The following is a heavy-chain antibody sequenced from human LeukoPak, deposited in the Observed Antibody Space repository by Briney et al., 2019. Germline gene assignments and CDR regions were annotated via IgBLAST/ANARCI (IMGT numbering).Heavy chain of an antibody. CDR3: ARVDTAMVAGGGDY. D-gene: IGHD5-18*01. CDR1: GASISSGSYY. V-gene: IGHV4-61*02. J-gene: IGHJ4*02. Sequence: PSETLSLTCTVSGASISSGSYYWSWIRQPAGKGLEWIGRIYSSGNTNYNPSLKSRVTISVDTSKNQFSLKLSSVTAADTAVYYCARVDTAMVAGGGDYWGQGTLATVSS. CDR2: IYSSGNT.